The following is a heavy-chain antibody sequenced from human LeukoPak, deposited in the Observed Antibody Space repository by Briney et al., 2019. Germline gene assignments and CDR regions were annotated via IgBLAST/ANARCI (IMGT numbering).Heavy chain of an antibody. Sequence: GGSLRLSCPASGFTFSSYSVNWVRQAPGKGLEWVSSISSSSSYIYYADSVKGRFTISRDNAKNSLYLQMNSLRAEDTAVYYCARDKVVITSLFDYWGLGTLVTVSS. D-gene: IGHD3-22*01. V-gene: IGHV3-21*01. J-gene: IGHJ4*02. CDR1: GFTFSSYS. CDR2: ISSSSSYI. CDR3: ARDKVVITSLFDY.